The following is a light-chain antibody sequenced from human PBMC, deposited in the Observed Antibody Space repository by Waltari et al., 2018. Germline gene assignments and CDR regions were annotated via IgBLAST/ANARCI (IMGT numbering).Light chain of an antibody. CDR3: QQYTNWPLT. CDR1: QSISTD. J-gene: IGKJ4*01. V-gene: IGKV3D-15*01. Sequence: EIVLTQSPATLSLSPGVRATLSCRASQSISTDLAWYQQKPGQAPRLLIHDASTRATGIPVRFSGSGSGTYFTLTISSLQSEDFAVYYCQQYTNWPLTFGGGTKVEI. CDR2: DAS.